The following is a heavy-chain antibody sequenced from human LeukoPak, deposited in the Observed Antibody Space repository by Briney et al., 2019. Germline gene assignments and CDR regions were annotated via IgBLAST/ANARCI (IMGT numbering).Heavy chain of an antibody. CDR3: ARVTHTAMVNYFDY. CDR1: GGSISSSSYY. CDR2: IYYSGST. J-gene: IGHJ4*02. V-gene: IGHV4-39*07. Sequence: SETLSLTCTVSGGSISSSSYYWGWIRQPPGKGLEWIGSIYYSGSTYYNPSLKSRVTISVDTSKNQFSLKLSSVTAADTAVYYCARVTHTAMVNYFDYWGQGTLVTVSS. D-gene: IGHD5-18*01.